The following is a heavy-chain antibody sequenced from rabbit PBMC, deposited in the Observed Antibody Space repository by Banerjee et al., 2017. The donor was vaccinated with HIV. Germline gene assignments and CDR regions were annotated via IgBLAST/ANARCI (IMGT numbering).Heavy chain of an antibody. CDR3: ARYPAGDGYAKFNL. Sequence: QEQLVESGGGLVQPGGSLKLSCKASGFDFSSYGVSWVRQAPGKGLEWIGCIDTCSSCSTYYASWAKGRFSISKPSSTTVTLQMSSLTAADAATYFCARYPAGDGYAKFNLCGPGTLVTVS. CDR1: GFDFSSYG. V-gene: IGHV1S45*01. J-gene: IGHJ4*01. CDR2: IDTCSSCST. D-gene: IGHD6-1*01.